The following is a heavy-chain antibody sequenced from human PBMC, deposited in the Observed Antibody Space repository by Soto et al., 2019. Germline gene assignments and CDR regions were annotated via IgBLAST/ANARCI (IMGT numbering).Heavy chain of an antibody. Sequence: QVQLVESGGGVVQPGRSLRLSCAASGFPFTDYSLHWVRQAPGKGLEWVAIISNDGSDIDYADSVKGRFTISRDNSNNMLHLEMNSLRMEDSAVYYCARDPQWRELLLDYWGQGTLVTVSS. J-gene: IGHJ4*02. CDR2: ISNDGSDI. V-gene: IGHV3-30-3*01. D-gene: IGHD3-10*01. CDR3: ARDPQWRELLLDY. CDR1: GFPFTDYS.